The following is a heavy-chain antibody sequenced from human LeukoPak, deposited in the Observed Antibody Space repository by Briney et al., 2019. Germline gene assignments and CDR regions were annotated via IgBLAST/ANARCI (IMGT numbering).Heavy chain of an antibody. CDR1: GFTFHNYA. CDR3: VKVSGRGPRGPFDF. Sequence: GGSLRLSCAASGFTFHNYAMAWVRQAPGKGLERVSGISGSGYSTYYADSVKGRFTISRDVSKNTLYMQMNSLRVEDTAVYYCVKVSGRGPRGPFDFWGQGTLVTVSS. V-gene: IGHV3-23*01. J-gene: IGHJ4*02. CDR2: ISGSGYST. D-gene: IGHD1-26*01.